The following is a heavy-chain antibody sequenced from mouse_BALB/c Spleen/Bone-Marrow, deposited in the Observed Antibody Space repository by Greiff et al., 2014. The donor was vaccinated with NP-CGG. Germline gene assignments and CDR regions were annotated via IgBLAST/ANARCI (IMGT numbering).Heavy chain of an antibody. CDR1: GYSITSGYS. J-gene: IGHJ2*01. CDR2: IHYSGST. V-gene: IGHV3-1*02. CDR3: ASITTVVVPFDY. D-gene: IGHD1-1*01. Sequence: VQLQQSGPDLVKPSQSPSLTCTVTGYSITSGYSWHWIRQFPGNKLELMGYIHYSGSTNYNPSLKSRISITRDTSKNQFFLQLNSVTTEDTATYYCASITTVVVPFDYWGQGTTLTVSS.